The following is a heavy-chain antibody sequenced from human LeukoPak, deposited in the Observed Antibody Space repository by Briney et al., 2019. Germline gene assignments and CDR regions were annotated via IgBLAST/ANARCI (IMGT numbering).Heavy chain of an antibody. Sequence: GGSLRLSCAASGFTVTNYGMHWVRQAPGKGLEWVAFIRFDGTTKYYAESVKGRFTISRDNSKNTLYLQMNSLRAEDTALYYCAKVMGYCGVDGYPDYWGQGSLVTVSS. V-gene: IGHV3-30*02. J-gene: IGHJ4*02. D-gene: IGHD2-21*02. CDR2: IRFDGTTK. CDR1: GFTVTNYG. CDR3: AKVMGYCGVDGYPDY.